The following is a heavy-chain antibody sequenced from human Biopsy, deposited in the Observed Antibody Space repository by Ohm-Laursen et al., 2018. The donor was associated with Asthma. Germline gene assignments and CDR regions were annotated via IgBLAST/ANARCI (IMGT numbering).Heavy chain of an antibody. D-gene: IGHD2-15*01. CDR2: IHYSGST. CDR1: GVSIRSYH. J-gene: IGHJ4*02. Sequence: GTLSLTWSGFGVSIRSYHWTWIRQPPGKGLEWIGNIHYSGSTYSNPFLNSRVTISVDTSKKQISLRLSSVIAADTAVYYCAGFCSGGNCPDHWGQGTLVTVSS. CDR3: AGFCSGGNCPDH. V-gene: IGHV4-59*01.